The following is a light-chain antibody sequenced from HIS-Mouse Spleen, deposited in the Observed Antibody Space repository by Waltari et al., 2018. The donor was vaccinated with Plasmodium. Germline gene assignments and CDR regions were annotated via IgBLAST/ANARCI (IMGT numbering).Light chain of an antibody. CDR1: SSDVGGYTF. V-gene: IGLV2-11*01. J-gene: IGLJ2*01. Sequence: SALTQPRPVSGSPGQSVTISCTATSSDVGGYTFVSWYQQPPGKAPKLLIYDVSKRPSGVPDRFSGSKSGNTASLTISGLQAEDEADYYCCSYAGSYTWVFGGGTKLTVL. CDR2: DVS. CDR3: CSYAGSYTWV.